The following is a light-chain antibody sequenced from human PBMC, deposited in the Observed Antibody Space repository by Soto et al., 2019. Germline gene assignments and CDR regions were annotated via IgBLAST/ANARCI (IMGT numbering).Light chain of an antibody. V-gene: IGKV3-11*01. J-gene: IGKJ4*01. CDR2: DSS. CDR1: QSVNNY. Sequence: VLTQSPAILSLSPGERATLSCRASQSVNNYLAWYQQTPGQAPRLLIYDSSNRTTGIPARFSASGSGTDFTLTISSLEPEDFGVYYCQQSRVWPLTFGGGAKVEIK. CDR3: QQSRVWPLT.